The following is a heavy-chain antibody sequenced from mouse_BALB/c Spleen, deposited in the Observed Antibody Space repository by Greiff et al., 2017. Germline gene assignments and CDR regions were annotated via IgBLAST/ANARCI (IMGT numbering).Heavy chain of an antibody. V-gene: IGHV1S81*02. CDR1: GYTFTSYY. CDR2: INPSNGGT. CDR3: TTAYYRYDDYFDY. J-gene: IGHJ2*01. Sequence: QVHVKQSGAELVKPGASVKLSCKASGYTFTSYYMYWVKQRPGQGLEWIGEINPSNGGTNFNEKFKSKATLTVDKSSSTAYMQLSSLTSEDSAVYYCTTAYYRYDDYFDYWGQGTTLTVSS. D-gene: IGHD2-14*01.